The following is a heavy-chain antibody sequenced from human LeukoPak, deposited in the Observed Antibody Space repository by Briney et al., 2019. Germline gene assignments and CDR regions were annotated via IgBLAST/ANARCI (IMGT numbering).Heavy chain of an antibody. Sequence: ASVKVSCKASGYTFTSYAMHWVRQAPGQGLEWMGGIIPIFGTANYAQKFQGRVTITADKSTSTAYMELSSLRSEDTAVYYCARELYSSSSLPYYYYYYMDVWGKGTTVTVSS. CDR1: GYTFTSYA. V-gene: IGHV1-69*06. CDR2: IIPIFGTA. CDR3: ARELYSSSSLPYYYYYYMDV. J-gene: IGHJ6*03. D-gene: IGHD6-6*01.